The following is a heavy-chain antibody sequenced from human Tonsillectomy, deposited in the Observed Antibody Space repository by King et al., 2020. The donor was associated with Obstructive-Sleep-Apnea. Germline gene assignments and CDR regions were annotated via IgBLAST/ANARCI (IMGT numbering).Heavy chain of an antibody. V-gene: IGHV4-30-4*01. CDR1: GGSIRSGDYY. D-gene: IGHD3-10*01. CDR2: IYYSGST. CDR3: ARRGGFGELVSGYYGMDV. Sequence: HVQLQESGPGLVKPSQTLSLTCTVSGGSIRSGDYYWSWIRQPPGKGLEWIGYIYYSGSTYYNPSLKSRVTISVETSKNQFSLKLSSVTVADTAVYYCARRGGFGELVSGYYGMDVWGQGTTVTVSS. J-gene: IGHJ6*02.